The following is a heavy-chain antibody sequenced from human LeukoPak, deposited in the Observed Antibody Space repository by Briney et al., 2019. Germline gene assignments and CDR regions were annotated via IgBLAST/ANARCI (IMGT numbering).Heavy chain of an antibody. CDR1: GFTFSSYW. V-gene: IGHV3-74*01. CDR2: INSDGSST. D-gene: IGHD3-10*01. CDR3: ARSYGSGSLVDY. J-gene: IGHJ4*02. Sequence: GGSLRLSCAASGFTFSSYWMHWVRQAPGKGLEWVSRINSDGSSTSYADSVKGRFTISRDNAKNTLYLQMNSLRAEDTAVYYCARSYGSGSLVDYWGQGTLVTVSS.